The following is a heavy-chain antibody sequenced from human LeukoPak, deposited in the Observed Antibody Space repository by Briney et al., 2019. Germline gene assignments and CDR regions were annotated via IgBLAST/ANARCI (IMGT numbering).Heavy chain of an antibody. CDR2: ISSRSYT. CDR1: GFSFSVYS. CDR3: ARDYYGSGSYPDY. J-gene: IGHJ4*02. V-gene: IGHV3-69-1*01. D-gene: IGHD3-10*01. Sequence: GGSLRLSCAASGFSFSVYSMNWVRQAPGKGLEWVSSISSRSYTDYADSVRGRFTISRDNAKNSLFPQMNSLRAEDTAVYYCARDYYGSGSYPDYWGQGTLVTVSS.